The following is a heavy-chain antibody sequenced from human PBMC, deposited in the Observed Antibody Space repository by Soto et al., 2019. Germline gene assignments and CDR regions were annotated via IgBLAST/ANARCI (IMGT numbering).Heavy chain of an antibody. CDR1: GGTFSSYT. J-gene: IGHJ5*02. V-gene: IGHV1-69*02. CDR3: ARGVGPVLRYFDWLFTPGWFDP. Sequence: SGKVSCKASGGTFSSYTISWGRQAPGQGLEWMGRIIPILGIANYAQKFQGRVTITADNSTSTAYMELSSLRSEDTAVYYCARGVGPVLRYFDWLFTPGWFDPWGQGTLVTVSS. D-gene: IGHD3-9*01. CDR2: IIPILGIA.